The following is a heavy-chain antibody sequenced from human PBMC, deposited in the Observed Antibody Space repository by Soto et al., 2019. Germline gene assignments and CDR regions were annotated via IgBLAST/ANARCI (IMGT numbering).Heavy chain of an antibody. J-gene: IGHJ4*02. CDR1: GFTFSSYS. V-gene: IGHV3-48*04. CDR2: ISSSSSTI. Sequence: GGSLRLSCAASGFTFSSYSMNWVRQAPGKGLEWVSYISSSSSTIYYADSVKGRFTISRDNAKKSLYLQMNSLRAEDTALYYCASGRGYDILTGYYPYFDYWGQGT. D-gene: IGHD3-9*01. CDR3: ASGRGYDILTGYYPYFDY.